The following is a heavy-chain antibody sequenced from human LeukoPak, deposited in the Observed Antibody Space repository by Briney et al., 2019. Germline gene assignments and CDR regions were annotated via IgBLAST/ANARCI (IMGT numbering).Heavy chain of an antibody. CDR2: INPNSGGT. J-gene: IGHJ4*02. Sequence: RAAVTVSFKASGYTFTVYYMHWVRQAPGQGLEWMGWINPNSGGTNYAQKFQGRVTMTRYTSISTAYMELSRLRSDDTAVYYCARALRLPIPPDYWGQGTLVTVSS. CDR3: ARALRLPIPPDY. V-gene: IGHV1-2*02. D-gene: IGHD2-21*01. CDR1: GYTFTVYY.